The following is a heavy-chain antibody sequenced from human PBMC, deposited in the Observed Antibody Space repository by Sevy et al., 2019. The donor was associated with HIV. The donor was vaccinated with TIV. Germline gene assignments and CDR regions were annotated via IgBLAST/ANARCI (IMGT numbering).Heavy chain of an antibody. CDR1: GGSISSYY. J-gene: IGHJ6*02. CDR2: IYTSGST. V-gene: IGHV4-4*07. Sequence: SETLSLTCTVSGGSISSYYWSWIRQPAGKGLEWIGCIYTSGSTNYNPSLKSRVTMSVDTSKNQFSLKLSSVTAADTAVYYCARADHYDFWSGYYYYYGMDVWGQGTTVTVSS. CDR3: ARADHYDFWSGYYYYYGMDV. D-gene: IGHD3-3*01.